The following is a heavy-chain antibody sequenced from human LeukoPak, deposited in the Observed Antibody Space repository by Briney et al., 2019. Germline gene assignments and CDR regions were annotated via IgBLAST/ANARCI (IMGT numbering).Heavy chain of an antibody. D-gene: IGHD3-16*01. CDR3: VRDLMTTQTWDFDY. Sequence: GASVKVSCKGSGYTVTGYYMHWVRQAPGQRLEGMTWINPNSGATNYTQRFQGRVTVTRDTFISTAYMELSSLESDDTAVYYCVRDLMTTQTWDFDYWGQGTLVSVSS. J-gene: IGHJ4*02. CDR2: INPNSGAT. CDR1: GYTVTGYY. V-gene: IGHV1-2*02.